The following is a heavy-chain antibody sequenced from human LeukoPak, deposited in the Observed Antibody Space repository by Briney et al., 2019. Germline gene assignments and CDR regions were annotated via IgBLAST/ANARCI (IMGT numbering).Heavy chain of an antibody. Sequence: ASVKVSCKASGYTSTSYDINWVRQATGQGLEWMGWMNPNSGNTGYAQKFQGRVTMTRNTSISTAYMELSSLRSEDTAVYYCARRKIYDFWSGSPMAAYGMDVWGQGTTVTVSS. CDR2: MNPNSGNT. CDR3: ARRKIYDFWSGSPMAAYGMDV. CDR1: GYTSTSYD. J-gene: IGHJ6*02. D-gene: IGHD3-3*01. V-gene: IGHV1-8*01.